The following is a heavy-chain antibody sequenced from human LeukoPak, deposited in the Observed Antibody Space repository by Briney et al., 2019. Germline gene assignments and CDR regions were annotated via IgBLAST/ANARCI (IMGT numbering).Heavy chain of an antibody. CDR3: AREGLRFLEWASDAFDI. D-gene: IGHD3-3*01. J-gene: IGHJ3*02. V-gene: IGHV4-59*01. CDR2: IYYSGST. CDR1: GGSISNYY. Sequence: PSETLSLTCTVSGGSISNYYWSWIRQPPGQGLEWIGYIYYSGSTNYNPSLKSRVTISVDTSKNQFSLKLSSVTAADTAVYYCAREGLRFLEWASDAFDIWGQGTMVTVSS.